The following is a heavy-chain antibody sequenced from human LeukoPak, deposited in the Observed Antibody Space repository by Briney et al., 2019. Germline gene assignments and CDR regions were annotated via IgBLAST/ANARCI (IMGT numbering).Heavy chain of an antibody. CDR2: IRGSGDRT. CDR1: GFAFSSYS. V-gene: IGHV3-23*01. CDR3: AKDSKIVGATFRSYHYMDV. D-gene: IGHD1-26*01. J-gene: IGHJ6*03. Sequence: PGESLRLSCAASGFAFSSYSMTWVRRAPGKGLEWVSAIRGSGDRTHYADSVKGRFTISRDNSKNTLYLQMNSLRAEDTAVYYCAKDSKIVGATFRSYHYMDVWGKGTAVTVSS.